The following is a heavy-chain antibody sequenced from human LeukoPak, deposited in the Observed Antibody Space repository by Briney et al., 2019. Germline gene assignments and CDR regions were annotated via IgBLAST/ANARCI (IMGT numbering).Heavy chain of an antibody. CDR1: SCELSSFW. V-gene: IGHV5-10-1*01. CDR2: IDPDDGET. J-gene: IGHJ4*02. D-gene: IGHD3-10*01. Sequence: AESLKISSRGSSCELSSFWITCLRQMAGKGLECMVRIDPDDGETNYSPAFQDCGTISMDIAINTLYLEWSGVKASDTAICYCERHSDYGPGILWGQGTLVTVSA. CDR3: ERHSDYGPGIL.